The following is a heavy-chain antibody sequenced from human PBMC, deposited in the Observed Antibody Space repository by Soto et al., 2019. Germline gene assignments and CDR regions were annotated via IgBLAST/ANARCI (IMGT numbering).Heavy chain of an antibody. V-gene: IGHV3-64*01. CDR3: ARGEWFGESPSYFDY. D-gene: IGHD3-10*01. Sequence: PGGSLRLSCAASGFTFSSYAMHWVRQAPGKGLEYVSAISSNGGSTYYANSVKGRFTISRDNSKNTLYLQMGSLRAEDMAVYYCARGEWFGESPSYFDYWGQGTLVTVSS. CDR2: ISSNGGST. CDR1: GFTFSSYA. J-gene: IGHJ4*02.